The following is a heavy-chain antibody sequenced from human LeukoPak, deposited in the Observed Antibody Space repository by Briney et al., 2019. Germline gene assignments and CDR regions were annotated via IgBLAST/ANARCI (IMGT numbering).Heavy chain of an antibody. CDR2: IRSKAYGGTT. V-gene: IGHV3-49*03. CDR3: TRFGSGSHYGMDV. CDR1: GFTFGDYV. D-gene: IGHD3-10*01. J-gene: IGHJ6*02. Sequence: GGSLRLSCTTSGFTFGDYVVSWFRQAPGKGLEWVGFIRSKAYGGTTEYAASVKGRFTISRDDSKSIAYLQMNSLKTEDTAVYYCTRFGSGSHYGMDVWGQGTTVTVSS.